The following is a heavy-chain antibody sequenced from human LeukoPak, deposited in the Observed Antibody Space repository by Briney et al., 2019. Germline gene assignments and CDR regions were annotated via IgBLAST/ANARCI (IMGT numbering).Heavy chain of an antibody. V-gene: IGHV1-8*01. J-gene: IGHJ5*02. D-gene: IGHD6-19*01. CDR1: GYTFTSYD. CDR2: MNPNSGNT. Sequence: ASVKVSCKASGYTFTSYDINWVRQATGQGLEWMGWMNPNSGNTGYAQKFQGRVTMTRNTSKSTAYMELSSLRSEDTAVYYCALLFRGRIVVAGNHWGQGTLVTVSS. CDR3: ALLFRGRIVVAGNH.